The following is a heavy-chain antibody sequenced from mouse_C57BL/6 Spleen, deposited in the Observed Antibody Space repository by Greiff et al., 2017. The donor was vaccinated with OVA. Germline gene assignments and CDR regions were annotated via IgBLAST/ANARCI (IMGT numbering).Heavy chain of an antibody. J-gene: IGHJ2*01. D-gene: IGHD1-1*01. CDR2: ISSGGSYT. CDR3: ARPITTVVDHYFDY. V-gene: IGHV5-6*01. CDR1: GFTFSSYG. Sequence: EVQRVESGGDLVKPGGSLKLSCAASGFTFSSYGMSWVRQTPDKRLEWVATISSGGSYTYYPDSVKGRFTISRDNAKNTLYLQMSSLKSEDTAMYYCARPITTVVDHYFDYWGQGTTLTVSS.